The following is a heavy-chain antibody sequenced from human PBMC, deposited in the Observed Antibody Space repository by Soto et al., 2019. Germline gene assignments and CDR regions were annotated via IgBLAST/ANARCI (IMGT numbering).Heavy chain of an antibody. CDR1: GGTFSSYT. V-gene: IGHV1-69*02. J-gene: IGHJ6*03. CDR3: ASHSSSYRGDYYYYTDV. Sequence: GASVKVSCKASGGTFSSYTISWVRQAPGQGLEWMGRIIPILGIANYAQKFQGRVTITADKSTSTAYMELSSLRSEDTAVYYCASHSSSYRGDYYYYTDVWGKGTTVTVSS. CDR2: IIPILGIA. D-gene: IGHD6-13*01.